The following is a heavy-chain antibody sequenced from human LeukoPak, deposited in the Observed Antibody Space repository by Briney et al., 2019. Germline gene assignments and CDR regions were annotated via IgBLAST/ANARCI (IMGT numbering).Heavy chain of an antibody. CDR3: ARQGIMITFGGVIGTDDAFDI. J-gene: IGHJ3*02. D-gene: IGHD3-16*02. CDR1: GYSFTSYW. V-gene: IGHV5-51*01. CDR2: IYPGDSDT. Sequence: GESLKISCKGSGYSFTSYWIGWVRQMPGKGLEWMGIIYPGDSDTRYSPYFQGQVTISADKSISTAYLQWSSLKASDTAMYYCARQGIMITFGGVIGTDDAFDIWGQGTMVTVSS.